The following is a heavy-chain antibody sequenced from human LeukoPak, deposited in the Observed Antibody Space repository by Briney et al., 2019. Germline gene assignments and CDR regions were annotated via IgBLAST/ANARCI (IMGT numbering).Heavy chain of an antibody. V-gene: IGHV1-2*02. CDR1: GYTFTGYY. CDR3: ARTRNYVEFDY. Sequence: ASVKVSCKASGYTFTGYYMHWVRQAPGQGLEWMGWINPNSGGTNFAQRFQGRVTMTRDTSISTAYMELSRLRSDDTAVYYCARTRNYVEFDYWGQGTLVTVSS. CDR2: INPNSGGT. D-gene: IGHD4-17*01. J-gene: IGHJ4*02.